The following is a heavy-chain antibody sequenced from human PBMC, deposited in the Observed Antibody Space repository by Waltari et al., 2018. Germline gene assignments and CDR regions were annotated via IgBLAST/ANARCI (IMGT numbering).Heavy chain of an antibody. J-gene: IGHJ4*02. Sequence: EVQLVESGGGVVQPGGSLRLSCAASGFTFSTYWMHWVRQAPGKGLVWVARMSTAGNIITYADSVKGRFTISRDNAKNTLYLQMNSLRVEDTAVYYCAGVGDGYNRNYWGQGTLVTVSS. CDR3: AGVGDGYNRNY. CDR1: GFTFSTYW. CDR2: MSTAGNII. V-gene: IGHV3-74*01. D-gene: IGHD1-26*01.